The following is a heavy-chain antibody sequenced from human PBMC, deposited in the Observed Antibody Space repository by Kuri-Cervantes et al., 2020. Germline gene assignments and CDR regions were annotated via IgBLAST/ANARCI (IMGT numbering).Heavy chain of an antibody. Sequence: SETLSLTCAVSGGSISTSNWWSWVRQPPGKGLEWIGEIYHSGSTNYNPSLKSRVTISVDTSKNQFSLKVSSVTAADTAVYYCATFYRGYWGQGTLVTVSS. CDR3: ATFYRGY. CDR1: GGSISTSNW. CDR2: IYHSGST. J-gene: IGHJ4*02. D-gene: IGHD2/OR15-2a*01. V-gene: IGHV4-4*02.